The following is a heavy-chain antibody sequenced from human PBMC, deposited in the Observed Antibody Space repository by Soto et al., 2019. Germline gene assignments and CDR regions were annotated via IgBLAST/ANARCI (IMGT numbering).Heavy chain of an antibody. CDR2: INSDGSTT. J-gene: IGHJ6*03. D-gene: IGHD3-10*01. CDR3: ASTVRGVNYYYMDV. Sequence: GGSLRLSCVASGFTISKYWMHWVRQAPGKGLVWVSRINSDGSTTEYADAVRGRFTISRDNAKNTLYLQMDSLGAEETAVCYCASTVRGVNYYYMDVWGKGTTVTVSS. V-gene: IGHV3-74*03. CDR1: GFTISKYW.